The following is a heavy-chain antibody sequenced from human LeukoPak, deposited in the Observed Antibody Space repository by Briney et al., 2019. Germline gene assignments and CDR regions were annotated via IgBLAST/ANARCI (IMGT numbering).Heavy chain of an antibody. CDR3: AVRWGSGYCRRGSCYDVDY. CDR2: INPNSGGT. D-gene: IGHD2-15*01. Sequence: ASVKVSCKASGYTFTGYYMHWVRQAPGQGLEWMGWINPNSGGTNYAQKFQGRVTMTRDTSISTAYMELSRLRSDDTAVYYCAVRWGSGYCRRGSCYDVDYWGQGTLVTVSS. CDR1: GYTFTGYY. J-gene: IGHJ4*02. V-gene: IGHV1-2*02.